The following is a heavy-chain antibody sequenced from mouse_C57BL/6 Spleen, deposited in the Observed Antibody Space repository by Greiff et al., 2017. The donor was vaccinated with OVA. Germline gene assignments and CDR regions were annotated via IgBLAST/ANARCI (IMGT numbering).Heavy chain of an antibody. J-gene: IGHJ2*01. Sequence: DVKLVESGAELVRPGASVKLSCTASGFNIKDYYMHWVKQRPEQGLEWIGRIDPEDGDTEYAPKFQGKATMTADTSSNTAYLQLSSLTSEDTAVYYCTYYGYDEDYFDYWGQGTTLTVSS. D-gene: IGHD2-2*01. V-gene: IGHV14-1*01. CDR3: TYYGYDEDYFDY. CDR2: IDPEDGDT. CDR1: GFNIKDYY.